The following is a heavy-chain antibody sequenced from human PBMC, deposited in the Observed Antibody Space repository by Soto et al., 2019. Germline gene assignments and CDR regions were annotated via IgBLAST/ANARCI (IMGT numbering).Heavy chain of an antibody. V-gene: IGHV3-30-3*01. J-gene: IGHJ4*02. CDR3: ARGSGYSASTAFDY. D-gene: IGHD5-18*01. CDR2: ISYDGSNK. CDR1: GFTFSSYA. Sequence: GGSLRLSCAASGFTFSSYAMHWVRQAPGKGLEWVAVISYDGSNKYYADSVKGRFTISRDNSKNTLYLQMNSLRAEDTAVYYCARGSGYSASTAFDYWGQGTLVTLSS.